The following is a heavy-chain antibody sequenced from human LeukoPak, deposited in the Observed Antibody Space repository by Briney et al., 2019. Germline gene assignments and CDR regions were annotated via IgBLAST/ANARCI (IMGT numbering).Heavy chain of an antibody. CDR2: ISSNGSTI. J-gene: IGHJ4*02. CDR1: GFTFSSYE. V-gene: IGHV3-48*03. Sequence: GGSLRLSCAASGFTFSSYEMNWVRQAPGKGLEWVSYISSNGSTIYYADSVKGRFTISRDNAKNSLYLQMNSLRAEDTAVYYCARESSSWLNFDYWGEGTLVTVS. D-gene: IGHD6-13*01. CDR3: ARESSSWLNFDY.